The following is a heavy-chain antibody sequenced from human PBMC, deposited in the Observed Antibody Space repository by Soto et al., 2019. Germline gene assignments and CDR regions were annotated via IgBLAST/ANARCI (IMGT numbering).Heavy chain of an antibody. J-gene: IGHJ6*02. CDR3: AREPYFWSGYFSGPSSTTNHYYYYGMDA. V-gene: IGHV3-30-3*01. Sequence: GGSLRLSCAASGFTFSSYAMHWVRQAPGKGLEWVAVISYDGSNKYYADSVKGRFTISRDNSKNTLYLQMNSLRAEDTAVYYCAREPYFWSGYFSGPSSTTNHYYYYGMDAWGQGTTVTVSS. CDR2: ISYDGSNK. CDR1: GFTFSSYA. D-gene: IGHD3-3*01.